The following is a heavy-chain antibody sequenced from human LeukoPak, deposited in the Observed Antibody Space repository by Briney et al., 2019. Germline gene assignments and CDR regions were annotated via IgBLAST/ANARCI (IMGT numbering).Heavy chain of an antibody. CDR2: INPNSGGT. J-gene: IGHJ6*02. CDR1: GYTFTGYY. Sequence: ASVKVSCKASGYTFTGYYMHWVRQAPGQGLEWMGWINPNSGGTNYAQKLQGRVTMTTDTSTSTAYMELRSLRSDDTAVYYCARDISDSSSWYVIYYYYGMDVWGQGTTVTVSS. D-gene: IGHD6-13*01. CDR3: ARDISDSSSWYVIYYYYGMDV. V-gene: IGHV1-2*02.